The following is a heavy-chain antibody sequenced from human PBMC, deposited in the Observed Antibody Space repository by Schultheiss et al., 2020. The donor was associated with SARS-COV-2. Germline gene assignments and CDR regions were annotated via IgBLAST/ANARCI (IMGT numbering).Heavy chain of an antibody. J-gene: IGHJ5*02. Sequence: SETLSLTCTVSGGSSTIDYWSWIRQPPGKGLEWIGYIYYSGSTNYNPSLKSRVTISVDTSKDQFSLRLSSVTAADTAVYYCARHSHSSGWTGDWFDPWGQGTLVTVSS. D-gene: IGHD6-19*01. CDR1: GGSSTIDY. CDR3: ARHSHSSGWTGDWFDP. CDR2: IYYSGST. V-gene: IGHV4-59*01.